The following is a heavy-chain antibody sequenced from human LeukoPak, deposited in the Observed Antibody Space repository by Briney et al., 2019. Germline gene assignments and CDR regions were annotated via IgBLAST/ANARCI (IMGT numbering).Heavy chain of an antibody. V-gene: IGHV3-23*01. CDR1: GFTFSSYG. D-gene: IGHD3-10*01. CDR2: ISGSGGST. Sequence: GGSLRLSCAASGFTFSSYGMSWVRQAPGKGLEWVSAISGSGGSTYYADSVKGRFTISRDNSKNTLYLQMNSLRAEDTAVYYCAKEGWFGELFHLGYYMDVWGKGTTVTISS. CDR3: AKEGWFGELFHLGYYMDV. J-gene: IGHJ6*03.